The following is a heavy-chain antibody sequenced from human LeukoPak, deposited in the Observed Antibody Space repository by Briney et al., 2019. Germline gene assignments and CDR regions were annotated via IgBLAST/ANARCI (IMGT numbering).Heavy chain of an antibody. V-gene: IGHV3-48*04. Sequence: GGSLRLACAASGFTFSSYSMNWVRQAPGKGLEWDSYISSSSSTIYYADSVKGRFTISRDSAKNSLYLQMNSLRAEDTAVYYCARVGDSSGWYGTYYYYYYMDVWGKGTTVTVSS. CDR1: GFTFSSYS. D-gene: IGHD6-19*01. CDR2: ISSSSSTI. J-gene: IGHJ6*03. CDR3: ARVGDSSGWYGTYYYYYYMDV.